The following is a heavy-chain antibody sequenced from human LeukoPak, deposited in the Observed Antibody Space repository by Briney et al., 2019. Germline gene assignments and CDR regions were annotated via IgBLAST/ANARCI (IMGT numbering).Heavy chain of an antibody. D-gene: IGHD1-26*01. CDR1: GFTFSKTW. V-gene: IGHV3-15*01. CDR2: IKTKTEGGTT. J-gene: IGHJ4*02. CDR3: TTAVGA. Sequence: GGSLRLSCAASGFTFSKTWMSWVRQAPGKGLEWVGRIKTKTEGGTTDYAAPVKGRFTISRDDSKNTLYLQMNSLKTEDTAVYYCTTAVGAWGQGTLVTVSS.